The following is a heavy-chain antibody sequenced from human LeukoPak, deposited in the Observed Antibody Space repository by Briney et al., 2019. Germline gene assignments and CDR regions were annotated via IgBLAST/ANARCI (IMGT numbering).Heavy chain of an antibody. CDR1: GGSICSYY. CDR3: AKDSSTWGNLAGHFDS. Sequence: SETLSLTCTVSGGSICSYYWSWIRQPAGKGLEWIGRIYTSGSTNYNPSLKSRVTMSVDTSKNQFSLKLSSVTAADTAVYYCAKDSSTWGNLAGHFDSWGQGTLVTVSS. J-gene: IGHJ4*02. CDR2: IYTSGST. V-gene: IGHV4-4*07. D-gene: IGHD6-13*01.